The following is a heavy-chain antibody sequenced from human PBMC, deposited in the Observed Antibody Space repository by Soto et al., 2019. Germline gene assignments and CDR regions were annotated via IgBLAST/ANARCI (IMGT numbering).Heavy chain of an antibody. V-gene: IGHV1-3*01. D-gene: IGHD3-9*01. Sequence: QVQLVQSGAEVKKPGASVKVSCKASGYTFTSYAMHWVRQAPGQRLEWMGWINAGNGNTKYSQKFQGRVTITRDTYASTAYMELSSLRSEDTAVYYCARDFRYYDILTGGFDYWGQGTLVTVSS. CDR2: INAGNGNT. CDR3: ARDFRYYDILTGGFDY. CDR1: GYTFTSYA. J-gene: IGHJ4*02.